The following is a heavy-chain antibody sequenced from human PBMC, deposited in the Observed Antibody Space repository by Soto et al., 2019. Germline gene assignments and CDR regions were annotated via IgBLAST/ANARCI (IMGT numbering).Heavy chain of an antibody. J-gene: IGHJ4*02. Sequence: SLRLSCAASGFTFSSYAMHLVRQAPGKGLEWVAVISYDGSNKYYADSVKGRFTISRDNSKNTLYLQMNSLRAEDTAVYYCAREFITIFGVALDYWGQGTLVTVSS. V-gene: IGHV3-30-3*01. D-gene: IGHD3-3*01. CDR1: GFTFSSYA. CDR2: ISYDGSNK. CDR3: AREFITIFGVALDY.